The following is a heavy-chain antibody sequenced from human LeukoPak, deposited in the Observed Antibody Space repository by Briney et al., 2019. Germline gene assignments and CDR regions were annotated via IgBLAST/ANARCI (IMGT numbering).Heavy chain of an antibody. J-gene: IGHJ4*02. V-gene: IGHV3-43*01. CDR3: AKEISRPSRFSSSWPRSWPLGNS. CDR2: ISWDGGST. Sequence: GGSLRLSCAASGFTFDDYTMHWVRQAPGKGLEWVSLISWDGGSTYYADSVKGRFTISRDNSKNSLYLQMNSLRTEDTALYYCAKEISRPSRFSSSWPRSWPLGNSWGQGTLVTVSS. D-gene: IGHD6-13*01. CDR1: GFTFDDYT.